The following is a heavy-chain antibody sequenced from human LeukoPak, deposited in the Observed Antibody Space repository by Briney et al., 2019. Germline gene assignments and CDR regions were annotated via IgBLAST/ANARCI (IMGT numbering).Heavy chain of an antibody. CDR1: GFTFDDYA. CDR2: ISWNSGSI. CDR3: ARQYCSSTSCFDAFDI. D-gene: IGHD2-2*01. J-gene: IGHJ3*02. V-gene: IGHV3-9*03. Sequence: PGRSLRLSCAASGFTFDDYAMHWVRQAPGKGLEWVSGISWNSGSIGYADSVKGRFTISRDYAKNSLYLQMNSLRAEDMALYYCARQYCSSTSCFDAFDIWGQGTMVTVSS.